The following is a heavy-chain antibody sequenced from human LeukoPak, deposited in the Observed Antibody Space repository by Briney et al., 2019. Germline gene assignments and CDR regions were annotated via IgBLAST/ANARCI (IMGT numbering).Heavy chain of an antibody. CDR2: IYSGGST. CDR1: GFTVSSNY. V-gene: IGHV3-66*01. CDR3: ASEGWELRSGAFDI. D-gene: IGHD1-26*01. Sequence: GGSLRLSCAASGFTVSSNYMSWVRQAPGKGLEWVSVIYSGGSTYYADSVKGRFTISRDNSKNTLYLQMNSLRAEDTAVYYCASEGWELRSGAFDIWGQGTMVTVSS. J-gene: IGHJ3*02.